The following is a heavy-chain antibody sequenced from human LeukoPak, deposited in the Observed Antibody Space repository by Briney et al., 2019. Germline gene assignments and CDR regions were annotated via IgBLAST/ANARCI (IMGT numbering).Heavy chain of an antibody. D-gene: IGHD3-10*01. CDR3: ARGQWEYYYGSGSYYSYFDY. CDR2: IYYSGST. CDR1: GGSISSSSYY. J-gene: IGHJ4*02. V-gene: IGHV4-39*07. Sequence: ASETLSLTCTVSGGSISSSSYYWGWIRQPPGTGLEWIGSIYYSGSTYYNPSLKSRVTISVDTSKNQFSLKLSSVTAADTAVYYCARGQWEYYYGSGSYYSYFDYWGQGTLVTVSS.